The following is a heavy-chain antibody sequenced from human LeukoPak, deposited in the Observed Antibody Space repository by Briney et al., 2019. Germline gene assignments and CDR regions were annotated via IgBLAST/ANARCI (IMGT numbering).Heavy chain of an antibody. Sequence: SETLSLTCTVSGGSISSSSYYWGWIRQPPGKGLEWIGSIYYSGSTYYNPSLKSRVTISVDTSKNQFSLKLSSVTAADTAVYYCARLPMVRGVIPSNYMDVWGKGTTVTISS. CDR2: IYYSGST. CDR3: ARLPMVRGVIPSNYMDV. V-gene: IGHV4-39*01. D-gene: IGHD3-10*01. J-gene: IGHJ6*03. CDR1: GGSISSSSYY.